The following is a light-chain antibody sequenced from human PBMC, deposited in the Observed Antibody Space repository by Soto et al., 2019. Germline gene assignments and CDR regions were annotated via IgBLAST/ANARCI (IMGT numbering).Light chain of an antibody. J-gene: IGLJ1*01. V-gene: IGLV2-14*01. Sequence: QSALAQPPSPAGSPGQSVTLSSPWTSNEGVGYNYVSWYQQHPGKAPKLMIYDVSNRPSGVSNRFSGSKSGNTASLTISGLQAEDEADYYCSSYTSSSTPPYVFGTGTKVTVL. CDR2: DVS. CDR1: SNEGVGYNY. CDR3: SSYTSSSTPPYV.